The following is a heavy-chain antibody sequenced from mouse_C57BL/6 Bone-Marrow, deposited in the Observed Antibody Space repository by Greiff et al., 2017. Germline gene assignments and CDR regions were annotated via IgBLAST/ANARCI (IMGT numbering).Heavy chain of an antibody. V-gene: IGHV3-8*01. D-gene: IGHD1-1*01. CDR2: ISYSGST. J-gene: IGHJ4*01. Sequence: VQLQQSGPGLAKPSQTLSLTCSVTGYSITSDYWNWIRKFPGNKLEYMGYISYSGSTYYNPSLKSRISITRDTSKNQYYLQLNSVTTEDTATYXCASTAGSRDYAMDYWGQGTSVTVSS. CDR3: ASTAGSRDYAMDY. CDR1: GYSITSDY.